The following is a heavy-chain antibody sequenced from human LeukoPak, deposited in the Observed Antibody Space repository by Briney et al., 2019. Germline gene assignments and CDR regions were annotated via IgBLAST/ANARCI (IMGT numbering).Heavy chain of an antibody. J-gene: IGHJ4*02. Sequence: GESLKISCKASGXTFATYWIGWVRQMPGKGLEWMGIIYPSDSETRYSPSFQGQVTISADKSISTAYLQWSSLKASDTAMYYCASNILRYFDWSRYWGQGNLVTVSS. CDR1: GXTFATYW. CDR2: IYPSDSET. V-gene: IGHV5-51*01. D-gene: IGHD3-9*01. CDR3: ASNILRYFDWSRY.